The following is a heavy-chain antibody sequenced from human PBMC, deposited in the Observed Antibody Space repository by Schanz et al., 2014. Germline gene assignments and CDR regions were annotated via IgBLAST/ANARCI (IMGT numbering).Heavy chain of an antibody. CDR1: GYTFTSYG. CDR2: ISPYNGNT. V-gene: IGHV1-18*01. D-gene: IGHD6-13*01. J-gene: IGHJ4*02. CDR3: ASSGAGYSSSWDFDY. Sequence: QVQLVQSGAEVKKPGASVKVSCKASGYTFTSYGISWVRQAPGQGLEWMGWISPYNGNTNYAQKLQGRVTMTADTSTSTAYMDVSSLRSEDTAVYYCASSGAGYSSSWDFDYWGQGTLXTVSS.